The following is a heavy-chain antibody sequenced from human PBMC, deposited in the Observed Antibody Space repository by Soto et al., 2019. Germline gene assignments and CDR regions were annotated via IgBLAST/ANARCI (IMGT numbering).Heavy chain of an antibody. J-gene: IGHJ4*02. CDR1: GGSISSGDYY. V-gene: IGHV4-30-4*01. D-gene: IGHD3-22*01. CDR3: ARAILYYYDSSGHFDY. CDR2: IYYSGST. Sequence: QVQLQESGPGLVKPSQTLSLTCTVSGGSISSGDYYWSWIRQPPGKGLEWIGYIYYSGSTYYNPSLNGRVTLSVDTSKNQFSLKLSSVTAADTAVYYCARAILYYYDSSGHFDYWGQGTLVTVSS.